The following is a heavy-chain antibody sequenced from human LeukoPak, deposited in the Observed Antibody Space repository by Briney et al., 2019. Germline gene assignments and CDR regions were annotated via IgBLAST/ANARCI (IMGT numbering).Heavy chain of an antibody. J-gene: IGHJ4*02. CDR3: ARRGRNSSGWQDYL. Sequence: SETLSLTCTVSGGSISSYYWSWIRQPPGKGLDWIANIYHTGSTNYNPSLSSRVTISIDTAKNQFSLKLTSVTAADTAVYYCARRGRNSSGWQDYLWGQGTLVTVSP. CDR2: IYHTGST. CDR1: GGSISSYY. V-gene: IGHV4-59*01. D-gene: IGHD6-25*01.